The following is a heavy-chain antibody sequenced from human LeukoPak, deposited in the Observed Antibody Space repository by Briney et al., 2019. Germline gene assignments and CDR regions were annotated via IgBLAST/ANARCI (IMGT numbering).Heavy chain of an antibody. D-gene: IGHD3-22*01. CDR1: GFTFSSYG. Sequence: PGGSLRLSCAASGFTFSSYGMHWVRQAPGKGLEWVAVISYDGSNKYYADSVKDRFTISKDNSQNTVYLQMNSLRAEDTAVYFCARDHAPAFSNGYKSYGMDVWGQGTTVTVSS. V-gene: IGHV3-30*03. CDR2: ISYDGSNK. CDR3: ARDHAPAFSNGYKSYGMDV. J-gene: IGHJ6*02.